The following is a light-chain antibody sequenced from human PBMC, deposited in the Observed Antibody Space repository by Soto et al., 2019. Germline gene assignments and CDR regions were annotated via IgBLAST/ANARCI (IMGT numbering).Light chain of an antibody. Sequence: EILMTQSPATLSVSPGETSTLSCRASQSVSTKLAWYQQKPGQAPRLLINGASNRATGVPARFSGWGSGTEFTLTIRSLQSEDFAVYYCQQYHNWPPITFGQGTRREIK. CDR1: QSVSTK. CDR3: QQYHNWPPIT. CDR2: GAS. J-gene: IGKJ5*01. V-gene: IGKV3-15*01.